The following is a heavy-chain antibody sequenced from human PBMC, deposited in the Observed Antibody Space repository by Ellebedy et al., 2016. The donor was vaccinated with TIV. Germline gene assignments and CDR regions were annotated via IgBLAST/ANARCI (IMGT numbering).Heavy chain of an antibody. J-gene: IGHJ4*02. CDR3: AKGRGGGSDSSAPRYYFDS. D-gene: IGHD6-19*01. CDR1: GFTFNNYA. V-gene: IGHV3-23*01. CDR2: ISHTGSRT. Sequence: GESLKISCAASGFTFNNYAMSWVRQAPGKGLEWVSTISHTGSRTYYANSVEGRFIISRDNSKRTVYLQMNSLRVEDKAVYYCAKGRGGGSDSSAPRYYFDSWGLGTLVTVSS.